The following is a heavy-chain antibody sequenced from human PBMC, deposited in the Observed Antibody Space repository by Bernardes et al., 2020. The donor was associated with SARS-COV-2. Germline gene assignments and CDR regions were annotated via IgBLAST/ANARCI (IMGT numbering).Heavy chain of an antibody. CDR2: FSGGGGGT. CDR1: GFTFSSHA. D-gene: IGHD1-26*01. Sequence: GGSLRLSCAASGFTFSSHAMNWVRQAPGKGLEWVSGFSGGGGGTYYADSVKGRFTISRDNSKNTLFLQMNSLRAEDTAVYYCAKDISGNSYDAFDIWGQGTMVTVSS. V-gene: IGHV3-23*01. J-gene: IGHJ3*02. CDR3: AKDISGNSYDAFDI.